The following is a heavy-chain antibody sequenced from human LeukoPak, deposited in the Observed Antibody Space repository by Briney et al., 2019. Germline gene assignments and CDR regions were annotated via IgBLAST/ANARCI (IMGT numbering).Heavy chain of an antibody. Sequence: GSLRLSCAASGLALSSYAMSWVRQAPGKGREWVSTISVASNTFYADSVKGRFTIPRDNSRNTVYLQMTSLRADDTAVYYCADYGVSGVRNNFYWGQGTLVTVSS. CDR2: ISVASNT. D-gene: IGHD3-3*01. CDR1: GLALSSYA. CDR3: ADYGVSGVRNNFY. J-gene: IGHJ4*02. V-gene: IGHV3-23*01.